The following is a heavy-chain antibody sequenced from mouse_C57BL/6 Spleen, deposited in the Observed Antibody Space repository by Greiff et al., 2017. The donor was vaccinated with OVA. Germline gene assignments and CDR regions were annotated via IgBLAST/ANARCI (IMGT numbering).Heavy chain of an antibody. V-gene: IGHV1-69*01. CDR2: IDPSDSYT. CDR1: GYTFTSYW. J-gene: IGHJ1*03. Sequence: QVQLKQPGAELVMPGASVKLSCKASGYTFTSYWMPWVKQRPGQGLEWIGEIDPSDSYTNYNQKFKGKSTLTVDKSSSTAYMQLSSLTSEDSAVYYCARRTTDWYCDVWGTGTTVTVSS. CDR3: ARRTTDWYCDV. D-gene: IGHD2-1*01.